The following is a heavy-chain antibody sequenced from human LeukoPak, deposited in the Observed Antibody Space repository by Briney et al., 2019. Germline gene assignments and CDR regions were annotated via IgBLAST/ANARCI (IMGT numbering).Heavy chain of an antibody. CDR3: AKEELEYYDSSGYWGSTYYFDY. J-gene: IGHJ4*02. CDR2: ISYDGSNK. Sequence: GGSLRLSCAASGFTFSSYGMHWVRQAPGKGLEWVAVISYDGSNKYYADSVKGRFTISRDNSKNTLYLQMNSLRAEDTAVYYCAKEELEYYDSSGYWGSTYYFDYWGQGTLVTVSS. D-gene: IGHD3-22*01. V-gene: IGHV3-30*18. CDR1: GFTFSSYG.